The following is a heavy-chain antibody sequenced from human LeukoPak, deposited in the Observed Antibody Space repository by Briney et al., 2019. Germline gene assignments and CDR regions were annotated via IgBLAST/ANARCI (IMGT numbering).Heavy chain of an antibody. V-gene: IGHV3-21*01. CDR2: ISSSSSYI. CDR3: AREYDFWSGTDAFDI. Sequence: GGSLRLSCAASGFTVSSNYMSWVRQAPGKGLEWVSSISSSSSYIYYADSVKGRFTISRDNAKNSLYLQMNSLRAEDTAVYYCAREYDFWSGTDAFDIWGQGTMVTVSS. CDR1: GFTVSSNY. D-gene: IGHD3-3*01. J-gene: IGHJ3*02.